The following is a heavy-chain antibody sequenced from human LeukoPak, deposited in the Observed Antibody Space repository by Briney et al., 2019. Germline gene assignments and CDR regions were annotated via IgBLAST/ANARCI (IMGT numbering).Heavy chain of an antibody. V-gene: IGHV4-4*02. CDR3: ATYYESRGYRFDY. CDR1: GGSISSPNW. J-gene: IGHJ4*02. Sequence: PSETLSLTCAVSGGSISSPNWWSWVRQPPGKGLEWIGEILHNGSTNYNPSLKSRVNMSVDKSKHQFSMRLRSVTAADTAVYYCATYYESRGYRFDYWGQGAMVNVSS. CDR2: ILHNGST. D-gene: IGHD3-22*01.